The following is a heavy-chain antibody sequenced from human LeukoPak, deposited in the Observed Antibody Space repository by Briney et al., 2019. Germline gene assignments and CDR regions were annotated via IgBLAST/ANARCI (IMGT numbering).Heavy chain of an antibody. V-gene: IGHV3-20*04. Sequence: PGGSLRLSCAASGFTFDDYGMSWVRQAPGKGLEWVSGINWNGGRTGYADSVKGRFTISRDNAKNSLYPQMNSLRAEDTALYYCARDPGIAAAEDDYWGQGTLVTVSS. CDR1: GFTFDDYG. CDR3: ARDPGIAAAEDDY. J-gene: IGHJ4*02. CDR2: INWNGGRT. D-gene: IGHD6-13*01.